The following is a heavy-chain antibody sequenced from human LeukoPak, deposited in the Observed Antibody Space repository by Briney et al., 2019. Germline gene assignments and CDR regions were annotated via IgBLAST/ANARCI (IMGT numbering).Heavy chain of an antibody. J-gene: IGHJ4*02. V-gene: IGHV3-7*01. Sequence: GSLRLPCVASGFTFSTHWMSWVRQVPGKGLEWVANIKEDGSAKYYVDSVKGRFTISRDNAKKSLYLQMDSLRAEDSAVYYCASGYLDDFWSGHFWGQGTQVTVSS. CDR3: ASGYLDDFWSGHF. D-gene: IGHD3-3*01. CDR2: IKEDGSAK. CDR1: GFTFSTHW.